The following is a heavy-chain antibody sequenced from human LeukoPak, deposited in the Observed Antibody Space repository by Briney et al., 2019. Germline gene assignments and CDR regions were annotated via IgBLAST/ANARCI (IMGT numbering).Heavy chain of an antibody. CDR1: GFTFSDYY. D-gene: IGHD2-15*01. CDR3: VRDRVADVPPYYYYMGV. J-gene: IGHJ6*03. V-gene: IGHV3-11*01. CDR2: ISGSGITI. Sequence: GGSLRLSCAASGFTFSDYYMSWIRQAPGKGLEWVSSISGSGITIYYADSMWGRFTISRDNANNSLFLQMNSLRAEDTAVYYCVRDRVADVPPYYYYMGVWGKGTTVTVSS.